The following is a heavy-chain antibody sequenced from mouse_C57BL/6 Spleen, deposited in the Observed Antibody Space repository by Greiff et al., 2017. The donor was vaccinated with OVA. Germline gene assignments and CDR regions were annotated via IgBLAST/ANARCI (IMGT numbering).Heavy chain of an antibody. J-gene: IGHJ4*01. CDR3: ATVVATRYAMDY. V-gene: IGHV1-82*01. CDR2: IYPGDGDT. D-gene: IGHD1-1*01. CDR1: GYAFSSSW. Sequence: QVQLKESGPELVKPGASVKISCKASGYAFSSSWMNWVKQRPGKGLEWIGRIYPGDGDTNYNGKFKGKATLTADKSSSTAYMQLSSLTSEDSAVYFCATVVATRYAMDYWGQGTSVTVSS.